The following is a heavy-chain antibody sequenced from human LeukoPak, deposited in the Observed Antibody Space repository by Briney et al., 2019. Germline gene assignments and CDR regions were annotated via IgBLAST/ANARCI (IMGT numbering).Heavy chain of an antibody. CDR3: ARAGWYTLDN. D-gene: IGHD2-15*01. Sequence: SETLSLTCTVSGGSISSSSYYWGWIRQPPGKGLEWIGSIYYSGGTYYNTSLKSRVTISVDTSKNQFSLKLSSVTAADTAVYHCARAGWYTLDNWGQGTLVTVSS. V-gene: IGHV4-39*07. CDR1: GGSISSSSYY. CDR2: IYYSGGT. J-gene: IGHJ4*02.